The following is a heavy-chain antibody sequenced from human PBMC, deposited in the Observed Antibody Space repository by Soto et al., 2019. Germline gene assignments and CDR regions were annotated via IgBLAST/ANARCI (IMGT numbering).Heavy chain of an antibody. CDR2: VYHTGNT. CDR1: GGSISSNLYY. D-gene: IGHD2-15*01. CDR3: ARRPGLFVSHFDP. V-gene: IGHV4-39*01. Sequence: QVRLQESGPGLVKPSETLSLACSVSGGSISSNLYYWGWVRQPPGQGLEWLGAVYHTGNTWYNPSLKCRVCISVYPSKSQFSKKLRSLSASDRPIYYCARRPGLFVSHFDPWAPGLLATTSS. J-gene: IGHJ5*02.